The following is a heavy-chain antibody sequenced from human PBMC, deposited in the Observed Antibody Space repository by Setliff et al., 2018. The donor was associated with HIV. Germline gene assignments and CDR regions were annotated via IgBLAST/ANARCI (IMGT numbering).Heavy chain of an antibody. Sequence: VKVSCKASGYTFTGYYMHWVRQAPGQGLEWMGWINPNSGGTNYAQKFQGWVTMTRDTSISTAYMELSRLRSDDTAVYYCARGGLVDSSGYYYRSGGAFDIWGQGTMVTVSS. CDR1: GYTFTGYY. V-gene: IGHV1-2*04. J-gene: IGHJ3*02. D-gene: IGHD3-22*01. CDR2: INPNSGGT. CDR3: ARGGLVDSSGYYYRSGGAFDI.